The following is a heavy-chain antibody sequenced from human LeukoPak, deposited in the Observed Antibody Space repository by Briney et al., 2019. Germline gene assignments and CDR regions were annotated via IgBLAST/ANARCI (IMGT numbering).Heavy chain of an antibody. CDR3: ARGRGDSSGYYEEGWFHP. V-gene: IGHV4-38-2*02. CDR1: GYSISSGYY. D-gene: IGHD3-22*01. CDR2: IYHSGST. J-gene: IGHJ5*02. Sequence: PSETLSLPCTVSGYSISSGYYWGWIRQPPGKGLEWIGSIYHSGSTYYNPSLKSRVTISVDTYKNQFSLKLSSWTGEDTVVYYGARGRGDSSGYYEEGWFHPGGQGTLVTVSS.